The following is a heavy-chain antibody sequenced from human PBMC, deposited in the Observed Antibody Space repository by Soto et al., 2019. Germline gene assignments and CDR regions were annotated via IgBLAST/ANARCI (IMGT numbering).Heavy chain of an antibody. CDR3: AKDRLTMVRGVILPYDAFDI. CDR1: GFTFSSYG. D-gene: IGHD3-10*01. J-gene: IGHJ3*02. V-gene: IGHV3-30*18. Sequence: GGSLRLSCAASGFTFSSYGMHWVRQAPGKGLEWVAVISYDGSNKYYADSVKGRFTISRDNSKNTLYLQMNSLRAEDTAVYYCAKDRLTMVRGVILPYDAFDIWGQGTMVTVS. CDR2: ISYDGSNK.